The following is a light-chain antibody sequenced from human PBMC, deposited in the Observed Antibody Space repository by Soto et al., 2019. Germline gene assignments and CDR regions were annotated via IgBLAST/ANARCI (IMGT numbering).Light chain of an antibody. Sequence: QLVLTQSSSASASLGSSVKLTCTLSSGHSSYIIAWHQQQPGKAPRYLMKLEGSGSYNKGSGVPDRFSGSSSGADRYLTISNLQFEDEADYYCETWDINTWVFGGGTKLTVL. CDR3: ETWDINTWV. CDR2: LEGSGSY. J-gene: IGLJ3*02. CDR1: SGHSSYI. V-gene: IGLV4-60*02.